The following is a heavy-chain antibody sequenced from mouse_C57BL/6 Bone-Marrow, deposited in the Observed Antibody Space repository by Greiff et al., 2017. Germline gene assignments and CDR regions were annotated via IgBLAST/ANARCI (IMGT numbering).Heavy chain of an antibody. CDR1: GFTFSDYY. CDR2: ISNGGGST. CDR3: ARRGTTVVAVDY. Sequence: DVKVEESGGGLVQPGGSLKLSCAASGFTFSDYYMYWVRQTPEKRLEWVAYISNGGGSTYYPDTVKGRFTLSRDNAKNTLYLQMSRLKSEDTAMYYCARRGTTVVAVDYWGQGTSVTVSS. D-gene: IGHD1-1*01. V-gene: IGHV5-12*01. J-gene: IGHJ4*01.